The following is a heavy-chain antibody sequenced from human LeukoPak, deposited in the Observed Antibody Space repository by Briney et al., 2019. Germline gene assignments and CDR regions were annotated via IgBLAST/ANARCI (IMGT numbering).Heavy chain of an antibody. D-gene: IGHD6-13*01. CDR3: AKDPSRSSSWYGNWFDP. V-gene: IGHV3-23*01. Sequence: PGGSLRLSCAASGFTFSSNAMTWVRQAPGKGLEWVSGNSGSGSSTYYADSVKGRFTISRDNSKNTLYLQMNSLRAEDTAVYYCAKDPSRSSSWYGNWFDPWGEGTLVTVSS. CDR2: NSGSGSST. J-gene: IGHJ5*02. CDR1: GFTFSSNA.